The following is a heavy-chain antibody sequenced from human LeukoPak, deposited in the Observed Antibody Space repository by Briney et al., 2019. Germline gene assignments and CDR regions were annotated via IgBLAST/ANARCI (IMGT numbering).Heavy chain of an antibody. J-gene: IGHJ4*02. Sequence: SETLSLTCTVSGGSISSSSYYWSWIRQPPGKGLEWIGYIHYSGSTNYNPSLKSRVTISVDTSKNQFSLKLSSVTAADTAIYYCARDSLGYYYGSGSYRNFDYWGQGTLVTVSS. CDR3: ARDSLGYYYGSGSYRNFDY. V-gene: IGHV4-61*01. CDR2: IHYSGST. CDR1: GGSISSSSYY. D-gene: IGHD3-10*01.